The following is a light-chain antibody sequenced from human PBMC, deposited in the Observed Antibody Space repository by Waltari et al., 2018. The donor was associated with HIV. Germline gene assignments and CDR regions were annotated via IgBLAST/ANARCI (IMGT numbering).Light chain of an antibody. CDR3: QQYGISPYT. CDR2: DAS. Sequence: IVLTQSPGTLSLSPGERATLSCRASQGVTSTYLAWYQQKPGKAPRLLMYDASSRATGTPDRFSGSGSGTDFTLTISRLEPGDFAVYYCQQYGISPYTFGQGTKLEI. J-gene: IGKJ2*01. CDR1: QGVTSTY. V-gene: IGKV3-20*01.